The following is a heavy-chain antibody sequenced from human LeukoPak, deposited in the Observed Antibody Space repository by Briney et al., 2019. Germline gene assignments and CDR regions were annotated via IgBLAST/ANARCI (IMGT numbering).Heavy chain of an antibody. J-gene: IGHJ5*02. Sequence: GGSLRLSCAASGFTFSRYYMSWVRQAPGKGLEWVANIKQDGSEKYYVDSVKGRFTISRDNAKNSLYLQMNTLRAEDTAMYYCAKDAQLRSRWFDPWGQGTLVTVSS. CDR2: IKQDGSEK. V-gene: IGHV3-7*03. CDR1: GFTFSRYY. CDR3: AKDAQLRSRWFDP. D-gene: IGHD2/OR15-2a*01.